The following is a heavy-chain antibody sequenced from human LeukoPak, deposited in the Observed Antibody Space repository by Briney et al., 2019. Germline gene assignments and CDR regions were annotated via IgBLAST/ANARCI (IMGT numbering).Heavy chain of an antibody. CDR3: VAAAGIGYYYGMDV. J-gene: IGHJ6*02. V-gene: IGHV3-66*01. D-gene: IGHD6-13*01. Sequence: GGSLRLSCAASGFTFSSYSMNWVRQAPGKGLEWVSLIYGGGSTHYADSVKGRFTISRDNSKNTLYLQMNSLRAEDTAVYYCVAAAGIGYYYGMDVWGQGTTVTVSS. CDR1: GFTFSSYS. CDR2: IYGGGST.